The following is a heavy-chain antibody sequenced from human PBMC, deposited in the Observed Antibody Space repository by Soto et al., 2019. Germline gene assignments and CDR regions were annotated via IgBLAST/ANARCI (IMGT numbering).Heavy chain of an antibody. D-gene: IGHD1-7*01. CDR3: AEGRRVNWKYGVAFAI. CDR1: AFAFSNYA. Sequence: EVQLLESGGGLVQPGGSLTLSCAASAFAFSNYAMSWVRQAPGKGLEWVSAISEGGGSTYYADSVKGRFTISRDNSKNXLYLQIKSLRAEDTDVYYCAEGRRVNWKYGVAFAIWGQGTMVTVSS. CDR2: ISEGGGST. V-gene: IGHV3-23*01. J-gene: IGHJ3*02.